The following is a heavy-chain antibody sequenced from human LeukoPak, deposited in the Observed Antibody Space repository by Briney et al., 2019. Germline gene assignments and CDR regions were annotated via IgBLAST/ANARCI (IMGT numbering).Heavy chain of an antibody. CDR1: GFTFSSHA. J-gene: IGHJ4*02. D-gene: IGHD6-13*01. Sequence: QTGGSLRLSCAASGFTFSSHAMSWVRQAPGKGLEWVSAISGSGGSTYYADSVKGRFTISRDNSKNTLYLQMNSLRAEDTAVYYCAKGDSRSSWYPAVGYWGQGTLVTVSS. CDR2: ISGSGGST. CDR3: AKGDSRSSWYPAVGY. V-gene: IGHV3-23*01.